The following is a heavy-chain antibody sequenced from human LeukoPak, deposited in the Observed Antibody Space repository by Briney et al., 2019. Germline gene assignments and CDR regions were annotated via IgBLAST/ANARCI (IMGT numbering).Heavy chain of an antibody. CDR3: GRVGCTGGNCKPYAYYATDV. Sequence: GGSLRLSCAASGFTFNTYAMHWVRQAPAKGLEWVAIIWYDGSDKYYADSVRGRFAISRDNSKNTLYLQMNSLRAEDTAVYYCGRVGCTGGNCKPYAYYATDVWGQGTTVTVSS. V-gene: IGHV3-33*01. J-gene: IGHJ6*02. CDR2: IWYDGSDK. CDR1: GFTFNTYA. D-gene: IGHD2-15*01.